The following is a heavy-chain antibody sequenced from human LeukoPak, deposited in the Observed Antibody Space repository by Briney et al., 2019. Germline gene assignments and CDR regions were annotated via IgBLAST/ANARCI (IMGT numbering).Heavy chain of an antibody. Sequence: SETLSLTCTVSGASTGSRTYYWDWFRQPPGKGLEWIGNIYYGGSTHYNPSLKSRVTISVDTSKNQFSLKLNSVSAADTAVYYCATHGGAGSGDYENAFEIWGEGTMVTVSS. V-gene: IGHV4-39*01. CDR2: IYYGGST. D-gene: IGHD4-17*01. J-gene: IGHJ3*02. CDR3: ATHGGAGSGDYENAFEI. CDR1: GASTGSRTYY.